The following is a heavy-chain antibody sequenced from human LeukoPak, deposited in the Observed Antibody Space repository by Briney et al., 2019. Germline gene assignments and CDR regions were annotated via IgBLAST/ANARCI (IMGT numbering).Heavy chain of an antibody. CDR3: ARRLVHDAFDI. CDR2: VYPNSGNT. CDR1: GYTFTSYD. J-gene: IGHJ3*02. V-gene: IGHV1-8*03. Sequence: GASVKVSCKASGYTFTSYDINWVRQATGQGLEWMGWVYPNSGNTGYAQKFQGRVTITRNTSISTAYMELSSLRSEDTAVYYCARRLVHDAFDIWGQGTMVTVSS. D-gene: IGHD6-19*01.